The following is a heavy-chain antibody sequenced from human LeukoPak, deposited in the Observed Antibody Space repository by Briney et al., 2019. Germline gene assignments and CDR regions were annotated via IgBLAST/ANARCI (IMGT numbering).Heavy chain of an antibody. J-gene: IGHJ3*02. CDR3: ASTENSYGYVFAFDI. Sequence: GASVKVSCKASGYTFTSYGTSWVRQAPGQGLEWMGWISAYNGNTNYAQKLQGRVTMTTDTSTSTAYMELRSLRSDDTAVYYCASTENSYGYVFAFDIWGQGTMVTVSS. D-gene: IGHD5-18*01. V-gene: IGHV1-18*01. CDR1: GYTFTSYG. CDR2: ISAYNGNT.